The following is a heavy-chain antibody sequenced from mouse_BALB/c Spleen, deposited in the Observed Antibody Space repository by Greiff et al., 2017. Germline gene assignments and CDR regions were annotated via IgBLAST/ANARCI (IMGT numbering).Heavy chain of an antibody. D-gene: IGHD1-1*01. V-gene: IGHV1-7*01. J-gene: IGHJ3*01. CDR1: GYTFTSYW. Sequence: VQLKQSGAELAKPGASVKMSCKASGYTFTSYWMHWVKQRPGQGLEWIGYINPSTGYTEYNQKFKDKATLTADKSSSTAYMQLSSLTSEDSAVYYCANYYGSSPWFAYWGQGTLVTVSA. CDR2: INPSTGYT. CDR3: ANYYGSSPWFAY.